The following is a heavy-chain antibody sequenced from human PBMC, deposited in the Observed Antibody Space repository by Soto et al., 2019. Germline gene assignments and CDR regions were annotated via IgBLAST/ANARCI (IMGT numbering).Heavy chain of an antibody. V-gene: IGHV1-46*01. CDR3: AKDTRSSEVSWFDP. CDR2: IHPSGGST. D-gene: IGHD6-6*01. Sequence: ASVKVSCKASGYTFTSYYMHWARQAPGQGLEWMGIIHPSGGSTSYAQKFQGRVTMTRDTSTSTVYMELSSLRSEDSAMYYCAKDTRSSEVSWFDPWGQGTQVTASS. J-gene: IGHJ5*02. CDR1: GYTFTSYY.